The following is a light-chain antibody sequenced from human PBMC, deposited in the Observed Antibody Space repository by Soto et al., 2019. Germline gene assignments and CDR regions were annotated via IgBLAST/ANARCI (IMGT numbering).Light chain of an antibody. CDR2: DVS. Sequence: QSALTQPASVSESLGQSITNSCTGTSSDVGGYNYVSWYQQHPGKAPKLMIYDVSNRPSGVSNRFSGSKSGNTASLTISGLQAEDEADYYCSSYTSSSTLDVFGTGTKLTVL. V-gene: IGLV2-14*01. CDR3: SSYTSSSTLDV. CDR1: SSDVGGYNY. J-gene: IGLJ1*01.